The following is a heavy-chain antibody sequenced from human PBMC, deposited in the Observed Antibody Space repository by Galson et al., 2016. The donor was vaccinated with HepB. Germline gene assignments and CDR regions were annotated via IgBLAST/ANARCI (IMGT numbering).Heavy chain of an antibody. CDR3: ARDAPGDGTEIDS. D-gene: IGHD6-19*01. J-gene: IGHJ4*02. CDR2: TYYRSRWYN. CDR1: GDSVSSNSAA. V-gene: IGHV6-1*01. Sequence: CAISGDSVSSNSAAWNWFRQSPSRGLEWLGRTYYRSRWYNDYAISVKGRITVNPDTSKNQFSLQLNSVTPEDTAVYYCARDAPGDGTEIDSWGQGTLVIVSS.